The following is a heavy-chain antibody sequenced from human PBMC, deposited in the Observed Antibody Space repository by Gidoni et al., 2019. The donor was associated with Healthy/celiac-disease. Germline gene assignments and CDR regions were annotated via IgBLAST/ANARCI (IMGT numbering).Heavy chain of an antibody. CDR3: ANFAFDI. CDR2: MSWNSGSI. CDR1: GFTFDDYA. V-gene: IGHV3-9*01. Sequence: EVQLVEPGGGLVQPGRSLRLSCAASGFTFDDYAMHWVRPAPGKGMEWVSGMSWNSGSIGDADSVKGRFTISRDNAKNSLYLQMNSLRAEDTALYYWANFAFDIWGQGTMVTVSS. J-gene: IGHJ3*02.